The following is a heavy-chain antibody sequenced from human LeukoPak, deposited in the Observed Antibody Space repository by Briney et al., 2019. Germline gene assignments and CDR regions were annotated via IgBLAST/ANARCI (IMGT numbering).Heavy chain of an antibody. CDR3: ARDLEGAAAAGSNY. V-gene: IGHV3-7*01. D-gene: IGHD6-13*01. CDR1: GFTFSSYW. Sequence: GGSLRLSCAASGFTFSSYWMSWVRQAPGKGLEWAANIKQDGSEKYYVDSVKGRFTISRDNAKNSLYLQMNSLRAEDTAVYYCARDLEGAAAAGSNYWGQGTLVTVSS. CDR2: IKQDGSEK. J-gene: IGHJ4*02.